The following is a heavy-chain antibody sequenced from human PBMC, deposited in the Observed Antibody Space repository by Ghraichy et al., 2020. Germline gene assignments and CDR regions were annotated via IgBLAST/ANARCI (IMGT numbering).Heavy chain of an antibody. CDR2: IKEDGSVK. J-gene: IGHJ4*02. CDR3: ARAGTMAPETLDY. D-gene: IGHD3-10*01. V-gene: IGHV3-7*01. CDR1: GFTFSNYW. Sequence: GGSLRLSCEPPGFTFSNYWMSWVRQAPGKGLEWVGHIKEDGSVKNYVDSVKGRFSISRDNAKNSVDLRMNSLTAEDTAVYYCARAGTMAPETLDYWGQGTLVTVSS.